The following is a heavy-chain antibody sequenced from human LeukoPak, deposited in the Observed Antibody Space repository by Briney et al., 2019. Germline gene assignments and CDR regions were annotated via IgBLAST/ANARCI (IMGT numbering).Heavy chain of an antibody. D-gene: IGHD2-15*01. Sequence: TSSGYYWGWVRQAPGKGLEWVAVIWYDENNKYYADSVKGRFTISRDNSKNTLYLQMNSLRAEDTAVYYCARDVADAFDIWGQGTMVTVSS. CDR2: IWYDENNK. CDR3: ARDVADAFDI. J-gene: IGHJ3*02. V-gene: IGHV3-33*01. CDR1: TSSGYY.